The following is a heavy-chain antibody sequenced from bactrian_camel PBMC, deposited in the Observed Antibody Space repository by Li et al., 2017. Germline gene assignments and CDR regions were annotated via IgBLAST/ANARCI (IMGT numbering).Heavy chain of an antibody. V-gene: IGHV3S1*01. Sequence: HVQLVESGGGLVQPGGSLRLSCAASGFAFSNFWMGWVRQAPGKELEWVSTINNSGGTTYSADSVKGRFTISRDNAKNTLYLQMNSLKPEDTAVYYCTRSYFGASHNTFAFWGQGTQVTVS. D-gene: IGHD1*01. J-gene: IGHJ4*01. CDR2: INNSGGTT. CDR3: TRSYFGASHNTFAF. CDR1: GFAFSNFW.